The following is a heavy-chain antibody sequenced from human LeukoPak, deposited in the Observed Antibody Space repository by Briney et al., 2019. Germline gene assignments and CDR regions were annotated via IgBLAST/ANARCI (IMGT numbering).Heavy chain of an antibody. CDR2: ISGSGVST. CDR1: GFTFSSYA. CDR3: AKVDGGGYFGPFDY. J-gene: IGHJ4*02. D-gene: IGHD3-9*01. Sequence: GGSLRLSCAASGFTFSSYAMSWVRQAPGKGLEWVSAISGSGVSTYYADSAKGRFTISRDNSKNTLYLQMNSLRAEDTAVYYCAKVDGGGYFGPFDYWGQGTLVTVSS. V-gene: IGHV3-23*01.